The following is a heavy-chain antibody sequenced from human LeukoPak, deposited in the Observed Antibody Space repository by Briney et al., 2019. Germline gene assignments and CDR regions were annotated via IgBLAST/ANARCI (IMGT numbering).Heavy chain of an antibody. D-gene: IGHD1-26*01. CDR3: ARDSSFVLGAFDI. J-gene: IGHJ3*02. CDR2: ISSSGSTI. CDR1: GFTFSDYY. V-gene: IGHV3-11*01. Sequence: KAGRSLRLSCAASGFTFSDYYMSWIRQAPGKGLEWVSYISSSGSTIYYADSVKGRFTISRDNAKNSLYLQMNSLRAEDTAVYYCARDSSFVLGAFDIWGQGTMVTVSS.